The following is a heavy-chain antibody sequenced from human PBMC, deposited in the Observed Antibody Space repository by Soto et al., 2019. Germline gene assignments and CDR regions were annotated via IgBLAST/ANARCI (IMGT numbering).Heavy chain of an antibody. CDR2: ISSTSSFI. CDR3: ARERGSSGLDV. D-gene: IGHD3-16*02. V-gene: IGHV3-21*01. CDR1: GFTFSHYS. J-gene: IGHJ6*02. Sequence: VRLVESGGGLVKPGESLRLSCAASGFTFSHYSMNWVRQAPGKGLEWVSSISSTSSFIYNADSVRGRFTTSRNNAKASLFLQMHSPRGDDTVVYYCARERGSSGLDVWGQGATVIVSS.